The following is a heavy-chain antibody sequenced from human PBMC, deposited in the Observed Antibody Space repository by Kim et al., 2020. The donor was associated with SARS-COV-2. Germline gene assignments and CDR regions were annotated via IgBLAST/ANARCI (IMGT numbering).Heavy chain of an antibody. J-gene: IGHJ5*02. CDR3: MRGHCST. Sequence: GGSLRLSCAASGFTLSSHDMSWVRQAPGKGLEWFSFISGSGGNTYYADSVKGRFTISRDSSKNTLYLQMNSLRPEDTAVYYCMRGHCSTWGQGTLVTVSS. V-gene: IGHV3-23*01. CDR1: GFTLSSHD. CDR2: ISGSGGNT. D-gene: IGHD2-2*01.